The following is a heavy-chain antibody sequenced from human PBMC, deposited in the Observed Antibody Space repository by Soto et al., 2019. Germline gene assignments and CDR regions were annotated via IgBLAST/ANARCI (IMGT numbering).Heavy chain of an antibody. V-gene: IGHV4-34*01. J-gene: IGHJ6*03. CDR2: INHSGST. CDR1: GGSFSGYY. CDR3: ARGAPGVVPAAYYYYYYYMDV. D-gene: IGHD2-2*01. Sequence: SETLSLTCAVYGGSFSGYYWSWIRQPPGKGLEWIGEINHSGSTNYNPSLKSRVTISVDTSKNQFSLKLSSVTAADTAVYYCARGAPGVVPAAYYYYYYYMDVWGKGTTVTVSS.